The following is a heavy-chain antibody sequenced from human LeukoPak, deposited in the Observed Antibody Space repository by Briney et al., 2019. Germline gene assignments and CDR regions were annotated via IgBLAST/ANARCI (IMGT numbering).Heavy chain of an antibody. CDR2: IYYSGST. Sequence: TLSLTCTVSGGSISSGDYYCGWVRQPPGKGLEWVGYIYYSGSTYYNPSLKSRVTISVDTSKNQFSLKLSSVTAADTAVYYCARETYYDSSGYYIIDYWGQGTLVTVSS. D-gene: IGHD3-22*01. CDR3: ARETYYDSSGYYIIDY. V-gene: IGHV4-30-4*08. CDR1: GGSISSGDYY. J-gene: IGHJ4*02.